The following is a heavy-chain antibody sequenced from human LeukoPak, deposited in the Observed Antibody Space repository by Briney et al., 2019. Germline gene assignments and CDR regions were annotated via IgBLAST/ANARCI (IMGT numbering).Heavy chain of an antibody. D-gene: IGHD4/OR15-4a*01. Sequence: ASVKVSCKASGYTFINNGISWVRQAPGQGLEWMGWINTYNGNTNNPQKFLGRVTMTTDTSTNTAYMELRSLRSDDTAVCYCARDSSAYGAHCFDSWGQGTLVTVSS. CDR2: INTYNGNT. V-gene: IGHV1-18*01. J-gene: IGHJ4*02. CDR3: ARDSSAYGAHCFDS. CDR1: GYTFINNG.